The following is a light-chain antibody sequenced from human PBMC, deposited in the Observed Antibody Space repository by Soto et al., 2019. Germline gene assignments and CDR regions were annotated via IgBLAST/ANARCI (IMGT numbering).Light chain of an antibody. V-gene: IGKV1-5*01. J-gene: IGKJ1*01. CDR3: QQYNNWPRT. CDR1: QSISSW. Sequence: DIQMTQSPSTLSASVGDRVTITCRASQSISSWLAWYQQKPGKAPKCLVYDASNLESGVPSRFSGSGSGTEFTLTISSLQPDDFATYYCQQYNNWPRTFGQGTKVDI. CDR2: DAS.